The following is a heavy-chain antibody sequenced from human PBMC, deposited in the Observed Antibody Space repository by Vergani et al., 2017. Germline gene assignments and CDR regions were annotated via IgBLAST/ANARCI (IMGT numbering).Heavy chain of an antibody. D-gene: IGHD2-8*01. CDR2: IRHDGIT. V-gene: IGHV4-34*01. CDR1: GGSFNDYW. CDR3: AREGYCTNGVCFTLFDV. Sequence: QVQLQQWGAGLLKPSETLSLTCAIYGGSFNDYWWTWIRQPPGKGLEWIGEIRHDGITHYSPSLKSRVTISIDTSTHQFSLNLRSVTAADTDVYYCAREGYCTNGVCFTLFDVWGQGALVTVSS. J-gene: IGHJ4*02.